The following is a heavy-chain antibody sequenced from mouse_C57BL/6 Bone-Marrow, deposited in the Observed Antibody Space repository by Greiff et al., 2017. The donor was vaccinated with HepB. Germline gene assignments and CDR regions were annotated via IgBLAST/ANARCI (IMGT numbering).Heavy chain of an antibody. V-gene: IGHV1-19*01. D-gene: IGHD1-1*01. Sequence: EVQLQQSGPVLVKPGASVKMSCKASGYTFTDYYMNWVKQSHGKSLEWIGVINPYNGGTSYNQKFKGKATLTVDKSSSTAYMELHSLTSEDSAVYYCARRENYYGSSYWYFDVWGTGTTVTVSS. J-gene: IGHJ1*03. CDR3: ARRENYYGSSYWYFDV. CDR2: INPYNGGT. CDR1: GYTFTDYY.